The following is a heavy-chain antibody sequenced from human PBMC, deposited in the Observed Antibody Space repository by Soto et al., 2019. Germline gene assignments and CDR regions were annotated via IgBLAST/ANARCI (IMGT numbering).Heavy chain of an antibody. CDR3: ARQGADYGDYGGMDV. Sequence: QVQLQESGPGLVKPSETLSLTCTVSGGSISSYYWSWIRQPPGKGLEWIGYIYYSGSTNYNPSLKRRVTLSVDTSKNQFSLKLSSVTAADTAVYYCARQGADYGDYGGMDVWGQGTTVTVSS. J-gene: IGHJ6*02. V-gene: IGHV4-59*08. CDR2: IYYSGST. CDR1: GGSISSYY. D-gene: IGHD4-17*01.